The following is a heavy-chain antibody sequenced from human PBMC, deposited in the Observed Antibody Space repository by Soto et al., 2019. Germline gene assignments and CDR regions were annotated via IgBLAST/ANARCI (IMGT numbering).Heavy chain of an antibody. CDR3: ARDGRFLVCLPTAHYYYGIDV. J-gene: IGHJ6*02. CDR2: ISYGVSNK. CDR1: GVTFSSYA. D-gene: IGHD3-3*01. V-gene: IGHV3-30-3*01. Sequence: QVQLVESGGGVVQPGRSLRLYAAAPGVTFSSYARHWVRQSPGKGLEWGAFISYGVSNKYYPDSVKSRFTIARDNTKNELHLQMNGLGAEDTYVYYCARDGRFLVCLPTAHYYYGIDVWGQG.